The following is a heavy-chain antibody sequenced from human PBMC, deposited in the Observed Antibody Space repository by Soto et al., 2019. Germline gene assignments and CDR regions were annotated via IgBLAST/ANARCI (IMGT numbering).Heavy chain of an antibody. CDR3: TKSADSAGWRVDF. CDR2: ISPGGDRI. D-gene: IGHD6-19*01. CDR1: GFMFDSYA. V-gene: IGHV3-48*02. J-gene: IGHJ4*02. Sequence: VGSLRLSCVASGFMFDSYAMNWVRQAPVKRLEWVSYISPGGDRIYYAESLKGRITISRDNARNSLSLQMNILSDEDTAVYYCTKSADSAGWRVDFWGQGTLVTVSS.